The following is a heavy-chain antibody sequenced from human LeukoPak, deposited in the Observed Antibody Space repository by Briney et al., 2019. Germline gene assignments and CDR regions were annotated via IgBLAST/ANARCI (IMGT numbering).Heavy chain of an antibody. Sequence: TGGSLRLSCVGSGFTFSSYAMSWVRQTPGKGLEWVSVISGTGGTTYYADSVKGRFTISRDNSKNTLYLQMNSLRAEDTAVYYCVKSPLNLGYCSGGSCHYFDYWGQGTLVTVSS. V-gene: IGHV3-23*01. CDR3: VKSPLNLGYCSGGSCHYFDY. D-gene: IGHD2-15*01. CDR2: ISGTGGTT. J-gene: IGHJ4*02. CDR1: GFTFSSYA.